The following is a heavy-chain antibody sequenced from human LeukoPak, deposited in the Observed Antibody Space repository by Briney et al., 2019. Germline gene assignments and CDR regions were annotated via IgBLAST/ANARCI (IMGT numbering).Heavy chain of an antibody. Sequence: ETLSLTCTVSGGSISSYYWSWIRQPPGKGLEWIGYIYYSGSTNYNPSLKSRVTISVDTSKNQFSLKLSSVTAADTAVYYCARWGGPYCSSTSCHDYWGQGTLVTVSS. J-gene: IGHJ4*02. CDR3: ARWGGPYCSSTSCHDY. V-gene: IGHV4-59*01. CDR2: IYYSGST. D-gene: IGHD2-2*01. CDR1: GGSISSYY.